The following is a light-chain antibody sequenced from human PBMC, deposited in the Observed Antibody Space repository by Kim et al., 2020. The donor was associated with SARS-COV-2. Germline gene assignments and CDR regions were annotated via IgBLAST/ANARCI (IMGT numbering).Light chain of an antibody. CDR1: QSVSSN. CDR2: DAS. Sequence: VSPGESATLSCRASQSVSSNLAWYQQKPGQAPRLLIRDASTRATGIPDRFSGSGSGTEFTLTISSLQPEDFAIYCCQQYNNWPPTFGQGTKVDIK. J-gene: IGKJ1*01. V-gene: IGKV3-15*01. CDR3: QQYNNWPPT.